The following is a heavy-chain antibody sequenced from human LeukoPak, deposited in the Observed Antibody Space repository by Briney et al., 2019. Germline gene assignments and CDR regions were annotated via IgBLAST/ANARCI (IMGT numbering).Heavy chain of an antibody. CDR2: INPNSGGT. D-gene: IGHD1-1*01. J-gene: IGHJ6*02. CDR3: AREEDDRYYYYYGMDV. Sequence: SVKVSCKASGYIFTAYYIHWVRQAPGQGLEWMGWINPNSGGTSYAQLFQGRVTMTRDTSISTAYMELNRLRSDDTAVYYCAREEDDRYYYYYGMDVWGQGTTVTVSS. CDR1: GYIFTAYY. V-gene: IGHV1-2*02.